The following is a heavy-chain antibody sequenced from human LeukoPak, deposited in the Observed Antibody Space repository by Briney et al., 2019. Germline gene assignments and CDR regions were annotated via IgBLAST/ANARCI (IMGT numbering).Heavy chain of an antibody. D-gene: IGHD6-25*01. CDR2: IWYDGSNK. Sequence: PGGSLRLSCAASGFTFSNYGMHWVRQAPGKGLEWVALIWYDGSNKYYADSVKGRFTISRDNSKNTLYLQMNSLRAEDTALYYCAPDLRGSASSLDDWVQGTLVTVSS. CDR1: GFTFSNYG. V-gene: IGHV3-33*01. J-gene: IGHJ4*02. CDR3: APDLRGSASSLDD.